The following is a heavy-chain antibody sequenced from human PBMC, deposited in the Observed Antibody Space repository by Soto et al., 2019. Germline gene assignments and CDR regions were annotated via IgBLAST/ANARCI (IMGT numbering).Heavy chain of an antibody. Sequence: GGSLRLSCAASGFTFSSYGMHWVRQAPGKGLEWVAVIWYDGSNKYYADSVKGRFTISRDNSKNTLYLQMNSLRAEDTAVYYCARDPQYCGGGSCYSLIDYWGQGTLVTVSS. V-gene: IGHV3-33*01. CDR2: IWYDGSNK. CDR3: ARDPQYCGGGSCYSLIDY. CDR1: GFTFSSYG. J-gene: IGHJ4*02. D-gene: IGHD2-15*01.